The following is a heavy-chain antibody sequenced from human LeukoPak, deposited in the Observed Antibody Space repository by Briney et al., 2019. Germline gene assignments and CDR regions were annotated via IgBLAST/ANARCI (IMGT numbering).Heavy chain of an antibody. J-gene: IGHJ4*02. Sequence: GGSLRLSCAASGFTFRSYSMSWVRQAPGKGLEWVGRIKSKTDGGTTDYAAPVKGRFTISRDDSKNTLYLQMNSLKTEDTAVYYCTYRAPALVVVAGAIDYWGQGTLVTVSS. CDR3: TYRAPALVVVAGAIDY. CDR2: IKSKTDGGTT. V-gene: IGHV3-15*01. D-gene: IGHD2-15*01. CDR1: GFTFRSYS.